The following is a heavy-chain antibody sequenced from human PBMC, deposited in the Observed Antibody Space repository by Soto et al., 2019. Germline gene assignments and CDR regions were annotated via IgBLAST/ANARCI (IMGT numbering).Heavy chain of an antibody. D-gene: IGHD3-10*01. J-gene: IGHJ3*02. CDR2: INHSGST. CDR3: ARGIRYYGSGSYYKDAFDI. V-gene: IGHV4-34*01. Sequence: QVQLQQWGAGLLKPSETLSLTCAVYGGSFSGYYWSWIRQPPGKGLEWIGEINHSGSTNYNPSLKRRVTIAVDTSKNQFSLKLSSVTAADTAVYYCARGIRYYGSGSYYKDAFDIWGQGTMVTVSS. CDR1: GGSFSGYY.